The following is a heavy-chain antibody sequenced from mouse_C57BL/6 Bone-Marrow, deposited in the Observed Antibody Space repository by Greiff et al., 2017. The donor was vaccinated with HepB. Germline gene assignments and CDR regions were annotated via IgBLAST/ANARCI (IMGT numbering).Heavy chain of an antibody. Sequence: VQLQQPGAELVRPGSSVKLSCKASGYTFTSYWMDWVKQRPGQGLEWIGNIYPSDSETHYNQKFKDKATLTVDKSSSTAYMQLSSLTSEDSAVYYCARGGVWLLAWVAYWGQGTLVTVSA. CDR3: ARGGVWLLAWVAY. CDR1: GYTFTSYW. CDR2: IYPSDSET. J-gene: IGHJ3*01. D-gene: IGHD2-3*01. V-gene: IGHV1-61*01.